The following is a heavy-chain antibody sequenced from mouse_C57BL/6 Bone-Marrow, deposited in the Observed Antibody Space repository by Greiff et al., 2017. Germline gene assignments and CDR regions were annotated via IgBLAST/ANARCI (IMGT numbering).Heavy chain of an antibody. D-gene: IGHD2-5*01. Sequence: QVQLQQPGAELVKPGASVKLSCKASGYTFTSYWMQWVKQRPGQGLEWIGEIDPSDSYTNYNQTFKGKATLTVDTSSSTAYMQLSSLTSEDSAVYYCAGSNYGDYYAMDYWGQGTSVTVSS. J-gene: IGHJ4*01. CDR1: GYTFTSYW. CDR2: IDPSDSYT. V-gene: IGHV1-50*01. CDR3: AGSNYGDYYAMDY.